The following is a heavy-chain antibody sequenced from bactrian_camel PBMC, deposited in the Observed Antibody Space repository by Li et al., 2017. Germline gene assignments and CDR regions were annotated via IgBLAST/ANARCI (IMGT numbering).Heavy chain of an antibody. D-gene: IGHD1*01. V-gene: IGHV3S40*01. CDR1: GFVYTGYC. Sequence: VQLVESGGGSVQAGGSLRLSCERSGFVYTGYCISWFRKAPGKEREGVGVIYRGRDTTHYADSVKGRFTISEDSAKNTVYLLMSGVKPEDTGLYYCAAEGPYADKCWPLNNGAQGTQVTVS. CDR2: IYRGRDTT. J-gene: IGHJ4*01.